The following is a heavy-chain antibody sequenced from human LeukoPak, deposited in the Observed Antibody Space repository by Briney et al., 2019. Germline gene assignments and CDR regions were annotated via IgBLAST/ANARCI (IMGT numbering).Heavy chain of an antibody. Sequence: SETLSLTCTVSGGSISSYYWSWIRQPAGKGLEWIGRIYTSGSTNYNPSLKSRLTMSVDTSKNQFSLKLSFVTAADTAVYYCARIVVVPAAQGYFYYMDVWGKGTTVTVSS. CDR2: IYTSGST. CDR1: GGSISSYY. J-gene: IGHJ6*03. CDR3: ARIVVVPAAQGYFYYMDV. V-gene: IGHV4-4*07. D-gene: IGHD2-2*01.